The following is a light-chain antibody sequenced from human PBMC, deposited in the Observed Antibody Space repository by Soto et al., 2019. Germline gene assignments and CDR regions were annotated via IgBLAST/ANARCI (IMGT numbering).Light chain of an antibody. Sequence: DIQMTQSPSSLSASIGDRVSFTCQASQDISKFLNWYQHKPGQAPSLLIYDASKSQFGVPSRFSGSGSGTDFTFTISSLQTEDIATYYCQQYDNLTPTVGQGTRLEIK. CDR2: DAS. CDR3: QQYDNLTPT. CDR1: QDISKF. J-gene: IGKJ5*01. V-gene: IGKV1-33*01.